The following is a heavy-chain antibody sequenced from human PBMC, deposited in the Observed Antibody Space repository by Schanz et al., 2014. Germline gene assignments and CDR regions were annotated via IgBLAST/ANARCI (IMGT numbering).Heavy chain of an antibody. CDR3: AKVWKDHRIAGRPGWSDGMDV. CDR2: IRGSGGST. Sequence: EVQLVESGGGLVKPGGSLRLSCAASAFALNNYDMTWVRQAPGKGLEWVSCIRGSGGSTLYADSVQGRFTISRDDSKNMLYLQMNSLRAEDTAVYYCAKVWKDHRIAGRPGWSDGMDVWGQGTTVTVSS. V-gene: IGHV3-23*04. CDR1: AFALNNYD. J-gene: IGHJ6*02. D-gene: IGHD6-6*01.